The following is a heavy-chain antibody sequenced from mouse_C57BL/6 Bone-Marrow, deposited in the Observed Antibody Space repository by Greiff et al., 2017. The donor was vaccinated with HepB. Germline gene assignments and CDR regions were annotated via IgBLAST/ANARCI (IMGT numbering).Heavy chain of an antibody. V-gene: IGHV14-1*01. Sequence: VQLQQSGAELVRPGASVKLSCTASGFNIKDYYMHWVKQRPEQGLEWIGRIDPEDGDTEYAPKFQGKATMTADTSSNTASLQLSSLTSEDTAVYCCTTYYYGSSSYWYFDVWGTGTTVTVSS. CDR1: GFNIKDYY. J-gene: IGHJ1*03. CDR3: TTYYYGSSSYWYFDV. D-gene: IGHD1-1*01. CDR2: IDPEDGDT.